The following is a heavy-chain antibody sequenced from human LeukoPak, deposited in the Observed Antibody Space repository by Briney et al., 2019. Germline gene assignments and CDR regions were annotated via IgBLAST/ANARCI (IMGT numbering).Heavy chain of an antibody. Sequence: SETLSLTCTVSGGSISSYYWSWIRQPAGKGLEWIGRIYTSGSTNYNPSLKSRVTMSVDTSKNQFSLKLSSVTAADTAVYYCARVVSWFGTYYFDYWGQGTLVTVSS. CDR3: ARVVSWFGTYYFDY. CDR2: IYTSGST. V-gene: IGHV4-4*07. J-gene: IGHJ4*02. D-gene: IGHD3-10*01. CDR1: GGSISSYY.